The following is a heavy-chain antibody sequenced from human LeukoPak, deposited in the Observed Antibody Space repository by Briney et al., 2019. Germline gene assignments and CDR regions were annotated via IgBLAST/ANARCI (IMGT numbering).Heavy chain of an antibody. CDR3: ARERYSGSYSDY. CDR2: INHSGST. D-gene: IGHD1-26*01. CDR1: GGSFSGYY. Sequence: SETLSLTCAVYGGSFSGYYWSWIRQPPGKGLEWIGEINHSGSTNYNPSLRSRVTISVDTSKNQISLKLSSVTAADTAVYYCARERYSGSYSDYWDQGTLVTVSS. J-gene: IGHJ4*02. V-gene: IGHV4-34*01.